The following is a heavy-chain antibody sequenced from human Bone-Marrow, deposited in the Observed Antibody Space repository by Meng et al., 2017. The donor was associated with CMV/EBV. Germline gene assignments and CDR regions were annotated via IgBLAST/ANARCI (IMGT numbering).Heavy chain of an antibody. Sequence: QVQLVESGGGVVQPVRSLRLSCAASGFTFSSYGMHWVRQAPGKGLEWVAVIWYDGSNKYYADSVKGRFTISRDNSKNTLYLQMNSLRAEDTAVYYCAKEKGTDFDYWGQGTLVTVSS. J-gene: IGHJ4*02. CDR2: IWYDGSNK. CDR3: AKEKGTDFDY. V-gene: IGHV3-33*06. CDR1: GFTFSSYG.